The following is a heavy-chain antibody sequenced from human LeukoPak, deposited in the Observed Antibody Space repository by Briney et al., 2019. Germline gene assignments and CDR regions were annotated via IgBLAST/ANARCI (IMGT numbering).Heavy chain of an antibody. J-gene: IGHJ6*02. D-gene: IGHD1-1*01. CDR1: GFTFSDYY. CDR3: ARGHNELGV. CDR2: ITPSGTSA. V-gene: IGHV3-11*05. Sequence: GGSLRLSCAASGFTFSDYYMSWIRQAPGSGLEWVSYITPSGTSADYADSVKGRFTISRDNAKNSLYLQMNRLSVEDTAVYFCARGHNELGVWGRGTTVTVSS.